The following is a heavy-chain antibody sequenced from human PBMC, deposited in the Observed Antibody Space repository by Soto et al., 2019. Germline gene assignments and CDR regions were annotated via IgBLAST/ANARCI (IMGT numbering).Heavy chain of an antibody. Sequence: TGPTLMNPTDTLTLTCTFSGFSLTSPGMCVSWIRQPPGKALEWLALIERDDDDKYYSTSLKTRLTISKDTRKNQVVLTMANMDPADTGTYYCARSIRGPRRFNGMDVWGQGTTVTVSS. CDR3: ARSIRGPRRFNGMDV. V-gene: IGHV2-70*13. J-gene: IGHJ6*02. CDR1: GFSLTSPGMC. CDR2: IERDDDDK. D-gene: IGHD1-20*01.